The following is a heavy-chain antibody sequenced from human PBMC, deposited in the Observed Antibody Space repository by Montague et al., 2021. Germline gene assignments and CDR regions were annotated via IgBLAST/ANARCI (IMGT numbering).Heavy chain of an antibody. J-gene: IGHJ4*02. CDR3: SRAWVRSGFDS. Sequence: SLRLSCAASEFTFSSYWMIWVRQAPGKGLEWVASIKKDGTEKYYGDSVMGRFTISRDNAKTSLYLQMNALRAEDTAVYFCSRAWVRSGFDSWGQGTLVTVSS. CDR1: EFTFSSYW. V-gene: IGHV3-7*05. D-gene: IGHD4-17*01. CDR2: IKKDGTEK.